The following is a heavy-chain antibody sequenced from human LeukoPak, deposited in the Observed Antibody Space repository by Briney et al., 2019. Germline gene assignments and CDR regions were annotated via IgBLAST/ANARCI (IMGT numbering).Heavy chain of an antibody. J-gene: IGHJ5*02. Sequence: SETLSLTCTVSGGSISSSSYYWGWIRQPPGKGLEWIGSIYYSGSTYYNPSLKSRVTISVDTSKNQFSLKLSSVTAADTAVYYCARVHREFTIFEAIGWFDPWGQGTLVTVSS. CDR2: IYYSGST. CDR1: GGSISSSSYY. CDR3: ARVHREFTIFEAIGWFDP. D-gene: IGHD3-3*01. V-gene: IGHV4-39*01.